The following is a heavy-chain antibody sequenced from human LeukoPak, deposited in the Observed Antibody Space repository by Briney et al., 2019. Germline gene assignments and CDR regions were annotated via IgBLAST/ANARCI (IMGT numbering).Heavy chain of an antibody. CDR1: GFTFSSYS. D-gene: IGHD3-9*01. CDR2: ISSSSSYI. Sequence: LGESLKISCAASGFTFSSYSMNWVRQAPGKGLEWVSSISSSSSYIYYADSVKGRFTISRDNAKNSLYLQMNSLRAEDTAVYYCARTYYDILTGSKDAFDIWGQGTMVTVSS. V-gene: IGHV3-21*01. J-gene: IGHJ3*02. CDR3: ARTYYDILTGSKDAFDI.